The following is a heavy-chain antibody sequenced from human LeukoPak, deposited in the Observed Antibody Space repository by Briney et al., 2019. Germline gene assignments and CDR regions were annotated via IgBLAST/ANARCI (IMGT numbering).Heavy chain of an antibody. CDR3: AKDFGREQQLAFDY. CDR2: ISGSGGST. CDR1: GFTFNSHV. D-gene: IGHD6-13*01. V-gene: IGHV3-23*01. Sequence: GGSLRLSCAASGFTFNSHVMSWVRQAPGKGLEWVSAISGSGGSTYYADSVKGRFTISRDNSKNTLYLQMNSLRAEDTAVYYCAKDFGREQQLAFDYWGQGTLVTVSS. J-gene: IGHJ4*02.